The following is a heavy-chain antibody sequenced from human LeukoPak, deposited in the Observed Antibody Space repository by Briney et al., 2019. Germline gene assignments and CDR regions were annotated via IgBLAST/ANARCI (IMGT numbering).Heavy chain of an antibody. CDR1: GFTFSSYA. CDR3: ARDGEINCSGGSCYSYYYYYYMDV. D-gene: IGHD2-15*01. Sequence: GGSLRLSCAASGFTFSSYAMHWVRQAPGKGLEYVSAISSNGGSTYYANSVKGRFTISRDNSKNTPYLQMGSLRAEDMAVYYCARDGEINCSGGSCYSYYYYYYMDVWGKGTTVTVSS. V-gene: IGHV3-64*01. J-gene: IGHJ6*03. CDR2: ISSNGGST.